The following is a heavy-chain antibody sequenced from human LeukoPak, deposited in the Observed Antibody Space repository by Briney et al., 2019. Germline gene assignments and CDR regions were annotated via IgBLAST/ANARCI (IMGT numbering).Heavy chain of an antibody. V-gene: IGHV3-7*05. CDR1: GFTFSTYW. CDR3: ARVGRPYDY. CDR2: LNEDGSET. J-gene: IGHJ4*02. Sequence: GGSLRLSCAASGFTFSTYWMVWVRQAPGRGLEDVASLNEDGSETYYVDSVKARFIISRDNAKNALYLRMNSLRAEDTAVYYCARVGRPYDYWGQGTLVTVSS.